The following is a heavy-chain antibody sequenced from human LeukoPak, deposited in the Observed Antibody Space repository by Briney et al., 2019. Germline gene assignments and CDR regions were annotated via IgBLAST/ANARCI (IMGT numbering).Heavy chain of an antibody. V-gene: IGHV4-59*08. J-gene: IGHJ5*01. Sequence: PSETLSLTCSVSGDSISNFYWNWIRQPPGKRLEWIGNIHYGGNSNYNPSLQSRVTISIDTSRKQLFLKLTSVTAADTAVYYCALAPNSNWFDFWGQGTLVTVSS. CDR2: IHYGGNS. CDR1: GDSISNFY. CDR3: ALAPNSNWFDF.